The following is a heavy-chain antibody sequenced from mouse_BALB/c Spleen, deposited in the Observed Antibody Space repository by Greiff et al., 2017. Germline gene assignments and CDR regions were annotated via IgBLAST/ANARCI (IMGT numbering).Heavy chain of an antibody. V-gene: IGHV5-6-5*01. CDR1: GFTFSSYA. D-gene: IGHD1-1*01. CDR3: AIINAMDY. J-gene: IGHJ4*01. Sequence: EVMLVESGGGLVKPGGSLKLSCEASGFTFSSYAMSWVRQTPEKRLEWVASISSGGSTYYPDRLMGRFTISRDNARNILYLQMSSLRSEDTAMYYCAIINAMDYWGQGTSVTVSS. CDR2: ISSGGST.